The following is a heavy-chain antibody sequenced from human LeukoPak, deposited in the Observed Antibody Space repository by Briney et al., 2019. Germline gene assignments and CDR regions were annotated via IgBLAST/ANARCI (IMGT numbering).Heavy chain of an antibody. J-gene: IGHJ4*02. CDR3: AHGAMYQLDY. CDR1: GFTFGDYA. Sequence: GGSLRLSCRASGFTFGDYAMSWFRQGPGKGLEWVSGIIGGAGSTYYADSVKGRFTISGDNSKNTLFLQMNSLRAEDTAVYYCAHGAMYQLDYWGQGTLVTVSS. D-gene: IGHD2-2*01. CDR2: IIGGAGST. V-gene: IGHV3-23*01.